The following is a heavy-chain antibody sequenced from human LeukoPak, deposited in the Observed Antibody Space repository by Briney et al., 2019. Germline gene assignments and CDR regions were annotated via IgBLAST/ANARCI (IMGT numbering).Heavy chain of an antibody. D-gene: IGHD2-2*01. CDR1: GYTFTSYD. Sequence: ASVKVSCKASGYTFTSYDINWVRQATGQGLEWMGWTNPNSGNTGYAQKFQGRVTMTRNTSISTAYMELSSLRSEDTAVYYCARGPQSQLLPIDYWGQGTLVTVSS. V-gene: IGHV1-8*01. CDR2: TNPNSGNT. CDR3: ARGPQSQLLPIDY. J-gene: IGHJ4*02.